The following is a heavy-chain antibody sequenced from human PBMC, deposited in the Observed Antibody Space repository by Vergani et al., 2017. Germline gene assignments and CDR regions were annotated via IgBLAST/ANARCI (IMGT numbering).Heavy chain of an antibody. Sequence: QVQLQQWGAGLLKPSETLSLTCAVYGGSFSGYYWSWIRQPPGKGLEWIGEINHSGSTNYNPSLKSRVTISVDTSKNQFSLKLSSVAAADTAVYYCARQTIRVGFDYWVQGTLVAVSS. CDR1: GGSFSGYY. D-gene: IGHD4-17*01. J-gene: IGHJ4*02. CDR2: INHSGST. CDR3: ARQTIRVGFDY. V-gene: IGHV4-34*01.